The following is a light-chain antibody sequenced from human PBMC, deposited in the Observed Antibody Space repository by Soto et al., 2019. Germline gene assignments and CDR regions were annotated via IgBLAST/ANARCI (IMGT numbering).Light chain of an antibody. CDR2: GNT. CDR1: SSNIGAGYD. Sequence: QSVLTQPPSVSGAPGQRVTISCAGTSSNIGAGYDVHWYQQLPGTAPKLLIFGNTHRPSGVPDRFSGSKSGTSPSLAITGPQAEDEGDYYCQSYDRSLSVWVFGGGTKLTVL. CDR3: QSYDRSLSVWV. J-gene: IGLJ3*02. V-gene: IGLV1-40*01.